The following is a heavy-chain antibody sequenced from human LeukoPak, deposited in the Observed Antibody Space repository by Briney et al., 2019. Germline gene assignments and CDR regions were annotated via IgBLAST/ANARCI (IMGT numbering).Heavy chain of an antibody. D-gene: IGHD7-27*01. V-gene: IGHV3-23*01. Sequence: GGSLRLSCAASGFTFSSYAMSWVRQAPGKGLEWVSGISGSGGNTYHADSVKGRFTISRDNSKNTLYLQMSSLRAEDTAVYYCAKTFSNWDLDYWGQGTLVTVSS. CDR1: GFTFSSYA. J-gene: IGHJ4*02. CDR3: AKTFSNWDLDY. CDR2: ISGSGGNT.